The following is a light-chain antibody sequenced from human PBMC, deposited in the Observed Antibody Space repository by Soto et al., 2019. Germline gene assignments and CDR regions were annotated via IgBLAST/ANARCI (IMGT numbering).Light chain of an antibody. V-gene: IGKV3-20*01. CDR2: GAS. CDR3: QQYDSSPVT. Sequence: EMVLTQSPGTLSLSPGERATISCRASQIVSSSYLACYQQKPGQAPRLLIYGASSRATGIPDRFSGSGSGTDFTLTISRLEPEDFAVYYCQQYDSSPVTFGQGTKVEIK. J-gene: IGKJ1*01. CDR1: QIVSSSY.